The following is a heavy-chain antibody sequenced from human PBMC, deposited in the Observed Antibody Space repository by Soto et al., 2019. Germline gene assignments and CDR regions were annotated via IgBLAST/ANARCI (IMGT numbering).Heavy chain of an antibody. J-gene: IGHJ4*02. CDR2: ITAENGNT. D-gene: IGHD3-3*01. CDR3: ARVVLEWLPTSGVDY. CDR1: GYSFTSYG. Sequence: QIQLVQSGAEVKKPGASVKVSCKASGYSFTSYGITWVRQAPGQGPEWLGWITAENGNTNYAQQFQGRGTMTTDTSTSTADMEVRGRGSDDTAVYYGARVVLEWLPTSGVDYGGQGALVTVCS. V-gene: IGHV1-18*04.